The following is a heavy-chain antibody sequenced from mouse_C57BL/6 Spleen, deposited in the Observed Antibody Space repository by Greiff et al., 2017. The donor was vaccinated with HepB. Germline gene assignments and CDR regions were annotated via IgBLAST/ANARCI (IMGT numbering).Heavy chain of an antibody. CDR2: ISDGGSYT. D-gene: IGHD2-3*01. Sequence: EVQVVESGGGLVKPGGSLKLSCAASGFTFSSYAMSWVRQTPEKRLEWVATISDGGSYTYYPDNVKGRFTISRDNAKNNLYLQMSHLKSEDTAMYYCARDLYDGYFHWYFDVWGTGTTVTVSS. J-gene: IGHJ1*03. CDR1: GFTFSSYA. CDR3: ARDLYDGYFHWYFDV. V-gene: IGHV5-4*01.